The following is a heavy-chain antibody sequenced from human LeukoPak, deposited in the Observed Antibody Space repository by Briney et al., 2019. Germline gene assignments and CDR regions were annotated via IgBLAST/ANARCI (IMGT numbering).Heavy chain of an antibody. CDR1: GFVFRSYG. J-gene: IGHJ3*02. CDR2: ISSDGGST. V-gene: IGHV3-64*01. D-gene: IGHD6-19*01. Sequence: GGSPRLSCAASGFVFRSYGMHWVRQAPGKGLEYVSAISSDGGSTYYANSVKGRFTISSDNSKNTLYLRMGSLRTEDMAVYYCATANWLANSDAFDIWGQGTMVTVSS. CDR3: ATANWLANSDAFDI.